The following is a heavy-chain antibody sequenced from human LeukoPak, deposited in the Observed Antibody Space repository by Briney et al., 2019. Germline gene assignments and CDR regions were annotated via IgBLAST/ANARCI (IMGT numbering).Heavy chain of an antibody. V-gene: IGHV3-23*01. D-gene: IGHD6-25*01. CDR2: ISGSGGST. CDR3: ANYMQRSPFDY. J-gene: IGHJ4*02. CDR1: GFTFSSYA. Sequence: GGSLRLPCAASGFTFSSYAMSWVRQAPEKGLEWVSTISGSGGSTDYADSVKGRFTISRDNSKNTLYLQMNSLRAEDTAVYYCANYMQRSPFDYWGQGTLVTVSS.